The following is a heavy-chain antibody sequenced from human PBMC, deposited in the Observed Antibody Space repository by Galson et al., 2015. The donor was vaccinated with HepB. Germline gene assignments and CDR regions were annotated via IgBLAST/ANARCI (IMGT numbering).Heavy chain of an antibody. CDR3: AREPSAGSI. CDR1: QFNFNRHW. J-gene: IGHJ4*02. Sequence: SLRLSCAASQFNFNRHWMSWVRQAPGKGLEWVANINEDGSEKYYVDSVKGRFTISRDNAKNSLYLQMHSLRAEDTAVYYCAREPSAGSIWGQGTLVTVSS. V-gene: IGHV3-7*03. CDR2: INEDGSEK. D-gene: IGHD2-15*01.